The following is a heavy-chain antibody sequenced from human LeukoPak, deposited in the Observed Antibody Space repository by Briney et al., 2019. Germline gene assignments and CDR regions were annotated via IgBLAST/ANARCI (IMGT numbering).Heavy chain of an antibody. V-gene: IGHV1-2*02. J-gene: IGHJ4*02. Sequence: ASVKVSCKASGYTFTGYYMHWVRQAPGQGLEWMGWINPNSGGTNYAQKFQGRVTMTRDTSISTAYMELSRLRSDDTAVYYCARDDEVVVAATYYFDYWGQGTLVTVSS. CDR2: INPNSGGT. CDR3: ARDDEVVVAATYYFDY. D-gene: IGHD2-15*01. CDR1: GYTFTGYY.